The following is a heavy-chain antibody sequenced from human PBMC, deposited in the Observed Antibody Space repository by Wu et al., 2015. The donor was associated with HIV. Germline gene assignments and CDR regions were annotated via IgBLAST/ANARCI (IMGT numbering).Heavy chain of an antibody. J-gene: IGHJ5*02. V-gene: IGHV1-18*04. CDR2: ISAYNGHT. CDR1: GFVFITYG. D-gene: IGHD3-22*01. CDR3: ARGQGGYFDRTGYYYAGINWFDP. Sequence: QVQLVQSGDEVKKPGASVKVSCKTSGFVFITYGIGWVRQAPGQGLEWMGWISAYNGHTNYAQKFQDRITMTTDTSTRTAYMELSSLRSEDTAVYYCARGQGGYFDRTGYYYAGINWFDPWGQGTLVTVSS.